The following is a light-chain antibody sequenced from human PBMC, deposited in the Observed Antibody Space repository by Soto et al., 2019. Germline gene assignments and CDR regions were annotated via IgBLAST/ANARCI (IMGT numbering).Light chain of an antibody. Sequence: QSALTRPPSVSGSPGQSVTISCTGTSSDVGSYNRVSWYQQPPGTAPKLMIYEVNNRPSGVPDRFSGSKSGNTASLTISGLQAEDEADYYCRSYTSTRTYGFGTGTKVTVL. V-gene: IGLV2-18*02. J-gene: IGLJ1*01. CDR1: SSDVGSYNR. CDR2: EVN. CDR3: RSYTSTRTYG.